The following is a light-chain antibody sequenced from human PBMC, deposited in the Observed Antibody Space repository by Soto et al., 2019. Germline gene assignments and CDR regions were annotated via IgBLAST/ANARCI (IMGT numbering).Light chain of an antibody. V-gene: IGLV2-14*03. Sequence: HSVLTQPASVSGSPLQSITISGTGTSSDVGGYKSASWYQQHPGKAPKLLIYNVSNRPSGISDRFSGSWSGDTASLTISGLQAEDEADHYCSSYTRTSTYVFGTGTKVTVL. CDR1: SSDVGGYKS. J-gene: IGLJ1*01. CDR2: NVS. CDR3: SSYTRTSTYV.